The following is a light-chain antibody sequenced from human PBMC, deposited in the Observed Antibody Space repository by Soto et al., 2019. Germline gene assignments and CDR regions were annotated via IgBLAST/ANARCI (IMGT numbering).Light chain of an antibody. Sequence: AIQLTQSPSSLSASLGDRVTITCRASQGIRNDLGWYQQKPGKAPKLVIYAASSLQSGVPSRFRGSGSGTDFTLTISSLQPEDFATYYCLQDYNYPWTCGQGTKVDIK. V-gene: IGKV1-6*01. CDR3: LQDYNYPWT. J-gene: IGKJ1*01. CDR2: AAS. CDR1: QGIRND.